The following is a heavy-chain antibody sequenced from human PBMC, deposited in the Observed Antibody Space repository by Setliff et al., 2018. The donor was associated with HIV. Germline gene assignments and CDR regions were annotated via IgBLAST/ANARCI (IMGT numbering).Heavy chain of an antibody. CDR1: GYSISSGNY. CDR3: ARHGTGAAYWNFFYY. CDR2: SYHTGST. J-gene: IGHJ4*02. D-gene: IGHD1-1*01. Sequence: SETLSLTCAVFGYSISSGNYWGWIRQPPGMGLEWIGSSYHTGSTYYNPSLKSRVTMSVDTSKNQFSLKVSSVTAADTAVYYCARHGTGAAYWNFFYYWGQGTLVTVSS. V-gene: IGHV4-38-2*01.